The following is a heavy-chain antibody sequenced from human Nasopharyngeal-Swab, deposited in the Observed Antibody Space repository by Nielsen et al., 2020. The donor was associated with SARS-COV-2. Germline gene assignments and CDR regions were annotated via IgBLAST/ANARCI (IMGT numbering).Heavy chain of an antibody. CDR1: GFFYTNYW. V-gene: IGHV5-51*01. Sequence: GESLKISCEGSGFFYTNYWIAWVRQVPGKGLEWLGIIYPADSDTRYNPSFQGQVTISADKSIRTAYPQWKSLKASDSAMYYCARDFDLSSGYDVWGQGTLVTVSS. D-gene: IGHD3-3*01. J-gene: IGHJ4*02. CDR2: IYPADSDT. CDR3: ARDFDLSSGYDV.